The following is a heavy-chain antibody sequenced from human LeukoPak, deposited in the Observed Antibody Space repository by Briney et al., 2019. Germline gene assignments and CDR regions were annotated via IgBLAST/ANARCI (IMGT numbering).Heavy chain of an antibody. D-gene: IGHD3-10*01. CDR3: ARGRGLTLSYHYFDY. Sequence: QPGGSLRLSCAASGFTFSSYSMNWVRQAPGKGLEWVSYISSSSSTIYYADSVKGRFTISRDNAKNSLYLQMNSLRDEDTAVYYCARGRGLTLSYHYFDYWGQGTLVTVSS. CDR1: GFTFSSYS. CDR2: ISSSSSTI. J-gene: IGHJ4*02. V-gene: IGHV3-48*02.